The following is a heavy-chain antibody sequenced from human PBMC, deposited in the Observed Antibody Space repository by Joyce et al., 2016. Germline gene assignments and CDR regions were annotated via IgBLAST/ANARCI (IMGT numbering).Heavy chain of an antibody. CDR3: ARDLGGVYSLAPYYYYYGMDV. CDR1: GLTFSDYA. CDR2: ISYDESNI. Sequence: VQLVESGGGVVQPGRSLRLSCAASGLTFSDYAMHWVRQAPGKVLECVALISYDESNIYFSDSVKGRFTISRDNSKNTLYLQMNSLRAEDTAMYYCARDLGGVYSLAPYYYYYGMDVWGQGTTVTVSS. V-gene: IGHV3-30-3*01. J-gene: IGHJ6*02. D-gene: IGHD2-8*02.